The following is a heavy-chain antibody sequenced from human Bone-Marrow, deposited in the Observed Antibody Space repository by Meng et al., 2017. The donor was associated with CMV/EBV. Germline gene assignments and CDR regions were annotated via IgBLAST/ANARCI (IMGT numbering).Heavy chain of an antibody. CDR3: ARWGGAAFDI. CDR2: IYYSGST. CDR1: GGSISSYY. D-gene: IGHD1-26*01. Sequence: SETLSLTCTVSGGSISSYYWSWIRQPPGKGLEWIGYIYYSGSTNYNPSLKSRVTISVDTSKNQFSLKLSSVTAADTAVYYCARWGGAAFDIWGQGTMVTVSS. V-gene: IGHV4-59*01. J-gene: IGHJ3*02.